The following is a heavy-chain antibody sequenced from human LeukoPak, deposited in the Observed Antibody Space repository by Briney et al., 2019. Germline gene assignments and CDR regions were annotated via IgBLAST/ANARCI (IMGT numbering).Heavy chain of an antibody. D-gene: IGHD1-14*01. Sequence: PGGSLRLSCAASGFTLSNSAMTWVRQAPGKGLDWVSAINGDGGRTYHADSVKGRFTISRDNSKNTLYLQMNSLRVEGTAAYYCAKDIKGTNYYYYGMGAWGQGTTVTVSS. V-gene: IGHV3-23*01. CDR3: AKDIKGTNYYYYGMGA. CDR1: GFTLSNSA. CDR2: INGDGGRT. J-gene: IGHJ6*02.